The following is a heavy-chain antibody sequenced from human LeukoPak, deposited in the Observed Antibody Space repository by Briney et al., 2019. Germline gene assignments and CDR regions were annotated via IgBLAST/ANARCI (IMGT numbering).Heavy chain of an antibody. V-gene: IGHV4-59*01. CDR3: ARHADIATYREGMDV. CDR2: VYYRGNT. J-gene: IGHJ6*04. Sequence: PSETLSLTCTVSGGSISHYFRSWIRQPPGQGLEWVGYVYYRGNTIYSPSLRSRVTIPVDSSKNEFSLKMTSVTTADTAVYYCARHADIATYREGMDVWGKGTTVTVSS. D-gene: IGHD2-15*01. CDR1: GGSISHYF.